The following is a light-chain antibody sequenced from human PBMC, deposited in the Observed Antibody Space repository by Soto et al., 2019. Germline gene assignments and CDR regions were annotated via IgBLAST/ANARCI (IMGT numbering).Light chain of an antibody. J-gene: IGKJ2*01. Sequence: DIVMTQSPDSLAVSLGERATINCRSSQSVLYSSNNKNFLAWYQQKPGQPPKLLIYWASTRESGIPDRFSGSGSGTDFTLTISSLQAEDVAVYYCQQDYSTPHTFGQGTKLGIK. V-gene: IGKV4-1*01. CDR3: QQDYSTPHT. CDR2: WAS. CDR1: QSVLYSSNNKNF.